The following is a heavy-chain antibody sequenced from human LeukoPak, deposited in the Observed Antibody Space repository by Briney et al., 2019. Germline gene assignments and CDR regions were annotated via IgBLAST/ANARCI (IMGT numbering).Heavy chain of an antibody. V-gene: IGHV4-34*01. Sequence: SETLSLTCAVYGGSFSGYYGSWIRQPPGKGLDWIGEINHSGSTNYNPSLKSRVTISVHTSKTQFSLKLSSVTAADTAVYYCARGSEMAAAGTGYYFDYWGQGTLVTVSS. CDR3: ARGSEMAAAGTGYYFDY. CDR1: GGSFSGYY. J-gene: IGHJ4*02. D-gene: IGHD6-13*01. CDR2: INHSGST.